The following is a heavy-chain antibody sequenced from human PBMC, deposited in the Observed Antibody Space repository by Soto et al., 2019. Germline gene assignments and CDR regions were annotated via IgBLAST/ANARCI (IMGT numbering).Heavy chain of an antibody. D-gene: IGHD2-15*01. J-gene: IGHJ6*02. V-gene: IGHV3-74*01. CDR3: ARGVAGYYAMDV. CDR1: GFTFSSYW. CDR2: INSDGSTT. Sequence: EVQLVESGGDLVQPGGSLRLSCAASGFTFSSYWIHWVRQAPGKGLVWVSRINSDGSTTNYADSAKGRFTISRDNAKNTLYLQMNSLRAEDTAVYYCARGVAGYYAMDVWCQGTTVTVSS.